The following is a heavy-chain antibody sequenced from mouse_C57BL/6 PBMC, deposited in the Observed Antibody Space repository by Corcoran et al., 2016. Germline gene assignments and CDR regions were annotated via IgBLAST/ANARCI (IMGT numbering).Heavy chain of an antibody. CDR3: ERESGTYYYAMDY. V-gene: IGHV9-3*01. CDR1: GYTFTTYG. D-gene: IGHD4-1*01. J-gene: IGHJ4*01. Sequence: QIQLVQSGPELKKPGETVKISCKASGYTFTTYGMSWVKQAPGKGLKWMGWINTYSGVPTYADDFKGRFAFSLETSASTAYLQINNLKNEDTATYFCERESGTYYYAMDYWGQGTSVTVSS. CDR2: INTYSGVP.